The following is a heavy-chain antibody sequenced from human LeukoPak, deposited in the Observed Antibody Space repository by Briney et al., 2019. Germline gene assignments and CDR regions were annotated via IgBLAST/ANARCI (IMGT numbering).Heavy chain of an antibody. V-gene: IGHV3-48*01. CDR3: AKDTGITMVRGVIGY. CDR2: ISSSSSTI. J-gene: IGHJ4*02. Sequence: GGSLRLSCAASGFTFSSYSMNWVRQAPGKGLEWVSYISSSSSTIYYADSVKGRFTISRDNSKNTLYLQMNSLRAEDTAVYYCAKDTGITMVRGVIGYWGQGTLVTVSS. CDR1: GFTFSSYS. D-gene: IGHD3-10*01.